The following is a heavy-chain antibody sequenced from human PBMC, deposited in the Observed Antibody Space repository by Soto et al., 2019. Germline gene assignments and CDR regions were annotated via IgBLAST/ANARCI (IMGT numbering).Heavy chain of an antibody. Sequence: RASVKVSCKASGYTFTSYGISWVRQAPGQGLEWMGWISAYNGNTNYAQKLQGRVTMTTDTSTSTAYMELRSLRSDDTAVYYCARFYSSSWYLNWFDPWGQGTLVTVSS. CDR3: ARFYSSSWYLNWFDP. V-gene: IGHV1-18*01. D-gene: IGHD6-13*01. J-gene: IGHJ5*02. CDR1: GYTFTSYG. CDR2: ISAYNGNT.